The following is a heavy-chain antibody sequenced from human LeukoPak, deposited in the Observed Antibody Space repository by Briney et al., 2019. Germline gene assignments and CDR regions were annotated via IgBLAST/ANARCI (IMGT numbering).Heavy chain of an antibody. D-gene: IGHD3-10*01. V-gene: IGHV3-23*01. CDR2: ISGSGGST. CDR3: AKDRIVGVISGIDY. CDR1: GFTFSCYA. J-gene: IGHJ4*02. Sequence: GGSLRLSCAASGFTFSCYAMSWVRQAPGKGLEWVSAISGSGGSTYYADSVTGRFTISRDNPQNTLYLLMNSLRAEDTAMYYCAKDRIVGVISGIDYWGQGTLVTVSS.